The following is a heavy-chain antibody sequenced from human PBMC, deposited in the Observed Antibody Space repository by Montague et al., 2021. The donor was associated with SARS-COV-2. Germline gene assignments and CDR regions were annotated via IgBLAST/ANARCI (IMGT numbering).Heavy chain of an antibody. J-gene: IGHJ3*02. Sequence: SRRISCDASGFNFSSYEMNWVRQAPGKGLEWVSNMSSSGSTIYYADSVKGRFTISRDNAKNSLYLQMNSLRAEDTAVYYCAREGRGEQWLVRAFDIWGQGTMVTVSS. CDR1: GFNFSSYE. V-gene: IGHV3-48*03. CDR3: AREGRGEQWLVRAFDI. CDR2: MSSSGSTI. D-gene: IGHD6-19*01.